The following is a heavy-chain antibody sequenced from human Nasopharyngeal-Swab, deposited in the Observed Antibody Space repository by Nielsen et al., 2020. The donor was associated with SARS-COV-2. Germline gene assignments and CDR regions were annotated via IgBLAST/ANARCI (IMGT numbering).Heavy chain of an antibody. CDR3: ARGGYDYVWGSYRGYFDY. CDR1: GGSFSGSY. D-gene: IGHD3-16*02. V-gene: IGHV4-34*01. CDR2: INHSGST. Sequence: SETLSLTCSVYGGSFSGSYWSWIRQPPGKGLEWIGEINHSGSTNYNPSLKSRVTISVDTSKNQFSLKLSSVTAADTAVYYCARGGYDYVWGSYRGYFDYWGQGTLVTVSS. J-gene: IGHJ4*02.